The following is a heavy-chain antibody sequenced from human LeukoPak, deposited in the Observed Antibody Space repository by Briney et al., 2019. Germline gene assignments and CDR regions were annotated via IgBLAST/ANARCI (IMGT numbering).Heavy chain of an antibody. CDR2: INPNSGGT. CDR3: ARVIAVAIKDY. J-gene: IGHJ4*02. CDR1: GYTFTGYY. V-gene: IGHV1-2*02. D-gene: IGHD6-19*01. Sequence: AASVTVSFKASGYTFTGYYMHWVRQAPGQGLEWMGWINPNSGGTNYAQKFQGRVTITRDTSISTAYMELSRLRSDDTAVYYCARVIAVAIKDYWGQRTLVTVSS.